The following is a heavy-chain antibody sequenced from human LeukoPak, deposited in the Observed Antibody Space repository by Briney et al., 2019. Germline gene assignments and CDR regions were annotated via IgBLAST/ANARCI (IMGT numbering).Heavy chain of an antibody. CDR2: INPHSGGT. J-gene: IGHJ6*03. D-gene: IGHD6-13*01. CDR1: GYTFTGYY. V-gene: IGHV1-2*02. CDR3: ARKGQQLVRTGYYYYYMDV. Sequence: GASVKVSCKASGYTFTGYYMHWVRQAPGQGLEWMGWINPHSGGTNYAQKFQGRVTMTRDTSISTAYMELSRLRSDDTAVYYCARKGQQLVRTGYYYYYMDVWGKGTTVTVSS.